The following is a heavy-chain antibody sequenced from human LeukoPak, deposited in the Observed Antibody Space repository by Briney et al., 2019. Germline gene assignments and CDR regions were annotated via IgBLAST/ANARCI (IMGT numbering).Heavy chain of an antibody. Sequence: SETLSLTCTVSGGPLSSGGYYWSWIRQHPGKGLEWIGYIYYSGSTYYNPSLKSRVTISVDTSKNQFSLQLSSVTAADTAVYYCASDSKQYSSSSTGFDYWGQGTLVTVSS. J-gene: IGHJ4*02. CDR3: ASDSKQYSSSSTGFDY. V-gene: IGHV4-31*03. CDR1: GGPLSSGGYY. CDR2: IYYSGST. D-gene: IGHD6-6*01.